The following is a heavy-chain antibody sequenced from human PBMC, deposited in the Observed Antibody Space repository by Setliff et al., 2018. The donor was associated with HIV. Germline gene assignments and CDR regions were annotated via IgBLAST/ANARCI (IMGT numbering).Heavy chain of an antibody. D-gene: IGHD2-21*02. CDR3: ARGNIVVVTAYFDY. CDR2: ISRSVSTI. V-gene: IGHV3-48*01. CDR1: GFTFSSYS. J-gene: IGHJ4*02. Sequence: PGGSLRLSCAASGFTFSSYSMNWVRQTPGKGLEWISYISRSVSTIYYADSVRGRFTISRDNAKNSLYLQMNSLRAEDTAVYYCARGNIVVVTAYFDYWGQGSLVTVSS.